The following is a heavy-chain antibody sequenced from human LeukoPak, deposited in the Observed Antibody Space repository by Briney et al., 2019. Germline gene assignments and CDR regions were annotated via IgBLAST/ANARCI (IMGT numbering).Heavy chain of an antibody. V-gene: IGHV3-23*01. Sequence: GGSLRLSCAASGFTFSSYAMSWVRQAPGKGLEWVSAISGNGGSTYYADPVKGRFTISRDNSKNTLYLQMNSLRAEDTAVYYCAKASGYSYGTPADYWGQGTLVTVSS. CDR3: AKASGYSYGTPADY. J-gene: IGHJ4*02. CDR2: ISGNGGST. D-gene: IGHD5-18*01. CDR1: GFTFSSYA.